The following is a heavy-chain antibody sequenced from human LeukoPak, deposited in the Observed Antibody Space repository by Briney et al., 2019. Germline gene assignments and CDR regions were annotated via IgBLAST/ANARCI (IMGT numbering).Heavy chain of an antibody. V-gene: IGHV3-23*01. CDR1: GFTFSSYA. D-gene: IGHD3-22*01. CDR2: ISGSGGST. J-gene: IGHJ3*02. Sequence: GESLRLSCAASGFTFSSYAMSWVRQAPGKGLEWVSAISGSGGSTYYADSVKGRFTISRDNSKNTLYLQMNSMRAEDTAVYYCAKDYYDSSGYYFLEDAFDIWGQGKMVTVSS. CDR3: AKDYYDSSGYYFLEDAFDI.